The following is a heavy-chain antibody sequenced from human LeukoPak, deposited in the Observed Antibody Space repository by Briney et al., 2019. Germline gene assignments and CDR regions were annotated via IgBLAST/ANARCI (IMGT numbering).Heavy chain of an antibody. Sequence: PGGSLRLSCAASGFTFSSYAMSWVRQAPGKGLQWVSTISGSGVSTYYAESVKGRFTISRDNSKNTLYVQMESLGAENTAVYHFDNSVLVSGGRSYFDYWGQGTLVTVSS. J-gene: IGHJ4*02. CDR2: ISGSGVST. CDR3: DNSVLVSGGRSYFDY. V-gene: IGHV3-23*01. CDR1: GFTFSSYA. D-gene: IGHD2-15*01.